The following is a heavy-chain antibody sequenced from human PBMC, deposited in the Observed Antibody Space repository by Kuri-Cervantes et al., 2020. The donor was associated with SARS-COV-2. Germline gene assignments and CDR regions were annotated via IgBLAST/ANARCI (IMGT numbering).Heavy chain of an antibody. V-gene: IGHV3-74*01. J-gene: IGHJ3*01. Sequence: GGSLRLSCAASGFTFSSYEMNWVRQVPGKGLVWVSRINEDGRITDYADSVRGRFTISRDNAKNTLYLPMNSLRTEDTAVYFCARDVAGRSSLWGQGTMVTVSS. CDR2: INEDGRIT. CDR1: GFTFSSYE. CDR3: ARDVAGRSSL. D-gene: IGHD6-6*01.